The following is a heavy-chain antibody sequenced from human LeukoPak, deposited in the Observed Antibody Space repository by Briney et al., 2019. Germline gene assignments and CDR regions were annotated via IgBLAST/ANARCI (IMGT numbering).Heavy chain of an antibody. Sequence: ASVKVSCKAFGYTFTSNYMHWVRQAPGQGPEWMGVISPSGGSTTYAQKFQGRVTLTRDMSTSTDYLELSSLRSEDTAVYYCAGSSGWLHPPDYWGQGTLVTVSS. CDR2: ISPSGGST. J-gene: IGHJ4*02. V-gene: IGHV1-46*01. D-gene: IGHD6-19*01. CDR1: GYTFTSNY. CDR3: AGSSGWLHPPDY.